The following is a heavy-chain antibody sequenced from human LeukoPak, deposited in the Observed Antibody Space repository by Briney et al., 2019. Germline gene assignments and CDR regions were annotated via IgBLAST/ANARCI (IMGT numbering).Heavy chain of an antibody. Sequence: SETLSLTCTVSGGSISSSSYYWGWIRQPPGKGLEWIGSIYYSGSTYYNPSLKSRVTISVDTSKNQFSLKLSSVTAADTAVYYCAPSDFEGVVISQLMDVWGKGTTVTVSS. V-gene: IGHV4-39*01. CDR1: GGSISSSSYY. CDR2: IYYSGST. D-gene: IGHD3-3*01. CDR3: APSDFEGVVISQLMDV. J-gene: IGHJ6*03.